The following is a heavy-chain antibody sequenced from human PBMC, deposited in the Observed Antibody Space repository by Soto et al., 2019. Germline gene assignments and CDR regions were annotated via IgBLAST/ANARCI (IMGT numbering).Heavy chain of an antibody. J-gene: IGHJ5*02. CDR2: YSAYNGNT. D-gene: IGHD6-19*01. CDR3: ARENVSSGWFASPAKSWFDP. CDR1: GYTFTSYG. V-gene: IGHV1-18*04. Sequence: QVQLVQSGPELKKPGASVKVSCKASGYTFTSYGISWVRQAPGQRLEWMGWYSAYNGNTNYAQKLQGRVTRTTDTSTSTAYMERRSVRSDDTAVYYCARENVSSGWFASPAKSWFDPWCQGTLVTVSS.